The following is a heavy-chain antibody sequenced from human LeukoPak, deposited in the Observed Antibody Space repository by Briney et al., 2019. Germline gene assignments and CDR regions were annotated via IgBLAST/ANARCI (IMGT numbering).Heavy chain of an antibody. V-gene: IGHV4-39*07. CDR1: GGSISSSSHY. J-gene: IGHJ4*02. CDR2: MYYRGST. D-gene: IGHD1-26*01. Sequence: SETLSLACTVSGGSISSSSHYWGWIRQPPGKGLEWIGSMYYRGSTYHNPSLKSRVTISVDTSKNQFSLKLSFVTAADTAVYYCATTTIRLGYWGQGTLVTVSS. CDR3: ATTTIRLGY.